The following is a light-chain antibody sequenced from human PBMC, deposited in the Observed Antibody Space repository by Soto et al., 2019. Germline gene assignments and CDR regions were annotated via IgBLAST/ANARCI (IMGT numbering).Light chain of an antibody. V-gene: IGKV1-33*01. J-gene: IGKJ3*01. CDR3: QQYVNLPPFT. Sequence: DIQMTQSPSSLSASVGDRVTITCQASQDISNYLNWYQQKPGKATKLLIYDASNLETGVPSRFSGSGSGTDFTITISRLQPADMATYYCQQYVNLPPFTFGPGTKVDIK. CDR1: QDISNY. CDR2: DAS.